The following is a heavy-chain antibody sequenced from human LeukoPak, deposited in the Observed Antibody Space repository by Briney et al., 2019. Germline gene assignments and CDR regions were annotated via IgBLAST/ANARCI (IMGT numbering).Heavy chain of an antibody. CDR3: ARGPSTYYDFWSGYYTVSSPWGGTEFFDY. CDR1: GYTFTSYD. D-gene: IGHD3-3*01. V-gene: IGHV1-8*01. Sequence: ASVKVSCKASGYTFTSYDINWVRQATGQGLEWMGWMNPNSGNTGYAQKFQGRVTMTRNTSISTAYMELSSLRSEDTAVYYCARGPSTYYDFWSGYYTVSSPWGGTEFFDYWGQGTLVTVSS. J-gene: IGHJ4*02. CDR2: MNPNSGNT.